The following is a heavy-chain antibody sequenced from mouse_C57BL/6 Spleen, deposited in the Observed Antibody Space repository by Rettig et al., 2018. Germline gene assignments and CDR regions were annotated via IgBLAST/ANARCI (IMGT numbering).Heavy chain of an antibody. CDR3: ARSGNLYYFDY. Sequence: YNQKFKGKATLTVDKSSSTAYMELRSLTSEDSAVYYCARSGNLYYFDYWGQGTTLTVSS. D-gene: IGHD3-1*01. V-gene: IGHV1-26*01. J-gene: IGHJ2*01.